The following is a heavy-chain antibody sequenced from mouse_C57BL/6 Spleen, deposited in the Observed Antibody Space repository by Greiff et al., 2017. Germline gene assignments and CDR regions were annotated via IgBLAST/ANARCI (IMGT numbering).Heavy chain of an antibody. CDR3: ARETTVVPFDY. CDR2: IDPSDSYT. D-gene: IGHD1-1*01. J-gene: IGHJ2*01. V-gene: IGHV1-69*01. Sequence: QVQLQQPGAELVMPGASVKLSCKAFGYTFTSYWMHWVKQRPGQGLEWIGEIDPSDSYTNYNQKFKGKSTLTVDKSSSTAYMQLSSLTSEDSAVYYCARETTVVPFDYWGQGTTLTVSS. CDR1: GYTFTSYW.